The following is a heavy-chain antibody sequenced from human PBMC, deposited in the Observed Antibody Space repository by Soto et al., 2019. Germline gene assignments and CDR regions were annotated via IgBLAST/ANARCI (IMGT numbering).Heavy chain of an antibody. CDR1: GFTFSSYA. Sequence: GGSLRLSCAASGFTFSSYAMSWVRQAPGKGQEWVSAISGSGGSTYYADSVKGRFTISRDNSKNTLYLQMNSLRAEDTAVYYCANGVAVAGPHSAWFDPWGQGTLVTVSA. V-gene: IGHV3-23*01. D-gene: IGHD6-19*01. J-gene: IGHJ5*02. CDR3: ANGVAVAGPHSAWFDP. CDR2: ISGSGGST.